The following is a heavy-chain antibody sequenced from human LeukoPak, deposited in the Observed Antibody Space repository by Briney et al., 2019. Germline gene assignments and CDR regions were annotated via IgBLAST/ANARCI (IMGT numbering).Heavy chain of an antibody. CDR1: GSTFSSYG. D-gene: IGHD2-2*01. V-gene: IGHV3-30*18. J-gene: IGHJ6*02. Sequence: GGSLRLSCAASGSTFSSYGMHWVRQAPGKGLEWVAVISYDGSNKYYADSVKGRFTISRDNSKNTLYLQMNSLRAEDTAVYYCAKDRGKRQYQLLSTEHYYGMDVWGQGTTVTVSS. CDR3: AKDRGKRQYQLLSTEHYYGMDV. CDR2: ISYDGSNK.